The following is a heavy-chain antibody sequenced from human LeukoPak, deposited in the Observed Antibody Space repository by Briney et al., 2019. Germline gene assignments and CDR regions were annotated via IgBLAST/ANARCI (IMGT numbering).Heavy chain of an antibody. CDR2: IYYSGST. V-gene: IGHV4-31*02. D-gene: IGHD6-13*01. Sequence: LRLSCAASGFTFSSYAMSWVRQHPGKGLEWIGYIYYSGSTYYNPSLKSRVTISVDTSKNQFSLKLSSVTAADTAVYYCARDVGSSWDGGDAFDIWGQGTMVTVSS. J-gene: IGHJ3*02. CDR1: GFTFSSYA. CDR3: ARDVGSSWDGGDAFDI.